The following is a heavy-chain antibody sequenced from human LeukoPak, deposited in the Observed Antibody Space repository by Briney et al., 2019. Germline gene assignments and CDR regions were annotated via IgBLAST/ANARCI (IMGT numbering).Heavy chain of an antibody. J-gene: IGHJ5*02. CDR1: RYPFTSYF. D-gene: IGHD2-2*02. CDR3: ARDGLSYTNPNNWFDP. V-gene: IGHV1-18*01. CDR2: MSAYNGDT. Sequence: GASVKVSCKASRYPFTSYFTNWVRQAAGQEVGWMGWMSAYNGDTNKAQNLQGRVTMTTVTSTDTAYMELRSLRSDGTAVYYCARDGLSYTNPNNWFDPWGQGTLVTVPS.